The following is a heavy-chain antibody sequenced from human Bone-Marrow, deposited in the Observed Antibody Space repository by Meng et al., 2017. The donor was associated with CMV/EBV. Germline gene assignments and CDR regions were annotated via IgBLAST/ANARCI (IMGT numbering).Heavy chain of an antibody. J-gene: IGHJ6*02. CDR2: INPNSGGT. D-gene: IGHD6-13*01. CDR3: ARDSSSWGVHYYYGMDV. CDR1: GYTFTGYY. V-gene: IGHV1-2*02. Sequence: ASVKVSCKASGYTFTGYYMHWVRQAPGQGLEWMGWINPNSGGTNYAQKCQGRVTMTRDTSISTAYMELSRLRSDDTAVYYCARDSSSWGVHYYYGMDVWGQGTTVTVSS.